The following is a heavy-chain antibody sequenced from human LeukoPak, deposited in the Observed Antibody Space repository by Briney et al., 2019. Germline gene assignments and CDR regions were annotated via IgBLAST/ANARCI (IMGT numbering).Heavy chain of an antibody. D-gene: IGHD6-13*01. V-gene: IGHV4-39*07. CDR2: IYYSGST. CDR1: GGSISSSSYY. CDR3: ARDLYSSSWYSLFDY. J-gene: IGHJ4*02. Sequence: PSETLSLTCTVSGGSISSSSYYWGWIRQPPGKGLEWIGSIYYSGSTYYNPSLKSRVTISVDTSKNQFSLKLSSVTAADTAVYYCARDLYSSSWYSLFDYWGQGTLVTVSS.